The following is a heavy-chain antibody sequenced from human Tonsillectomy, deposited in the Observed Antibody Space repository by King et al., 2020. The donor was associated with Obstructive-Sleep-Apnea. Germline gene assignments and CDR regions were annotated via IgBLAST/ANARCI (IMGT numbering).Heavy chain of an antibody. D-gene: IGHD6-13*01. CDR2: ITSSSSYI. CDR1: GFTFSSYS. J-gene: IGHJ3*02. CDR3: AGDYAAGTGDAFEI. V-gene: IGHV3-21*01. Sequence: VQLVESGGGLVKPGGSLRLSCAASGFTFSSYSMNWVRQAPGKGLEWVSSITSSSSYIYYADSVKGRFTISRDNAKNSLYLQMNSLRAEDTAVYYCAGDYAAGTGDAFEIWGQGTMVTVSS.